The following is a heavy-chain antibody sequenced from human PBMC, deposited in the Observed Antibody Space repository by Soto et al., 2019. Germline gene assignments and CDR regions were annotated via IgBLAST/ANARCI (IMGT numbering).Heavy chain of an antibody. CDR1: GFTFSRYA. CDR3: AKDPNYSGSGSKWSYHGMDV. Sequence: QVQLVESGGGVVQPGRSLRLSCAASGFTFSRYAMHWVRQAPGKGLEWVAVISYDGSNKYYPDSVKGRFTISRDNSKNPLYLQMNSLRAEDTTVYYCAKDPNYSGSGSKWSYHGMDVWGQGTTVTVSS. J-gene: IGHJ6*02. V-gene: IGHV3-30*18. CDR2: ISYDGSNK. D-gene: IGHD3-10*01.